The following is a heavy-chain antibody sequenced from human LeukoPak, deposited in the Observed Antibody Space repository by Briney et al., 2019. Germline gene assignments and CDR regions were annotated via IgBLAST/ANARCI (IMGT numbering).Heavy chain of an antibody. Sequence: GGSLRLSRAVSGFTFSSFGMHWVRQAPGKGLEWVAYIRYDGSTKKYADSLEGRFTIYRDNSKNALYPQIDSLRPEDTAVYYCAEKGGAAFYNWFDPWGQGALVTVSS. D-gene: IGHD1-26*01. CDR2: IRYDGSTK. V-gene: IGHV3-30*02. CDR3: AEKGGAAFYNWFDP. J-gene: IGHJ5*02. CDR1: GFTFSSFG.